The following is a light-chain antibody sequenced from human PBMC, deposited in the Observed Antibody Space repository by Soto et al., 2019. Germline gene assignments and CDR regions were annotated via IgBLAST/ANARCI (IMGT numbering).Light chain of an antibody. CDR3: QQYKNWPRT. Sequence: EFVLTQSPGTLSLSPGERATLACRASKSVSNYVAWYQQKSGQPPRLLIYGASTRATDMPGTFSGRGSGTEFTLTISRLQSEDFAVYYCQQYKNWPRTFGQGTKVDIK. CDR2: GAS. CDR1: KSVSNY. V-gene: IGKV3-15*01. J-gene: IGKJ1*01.